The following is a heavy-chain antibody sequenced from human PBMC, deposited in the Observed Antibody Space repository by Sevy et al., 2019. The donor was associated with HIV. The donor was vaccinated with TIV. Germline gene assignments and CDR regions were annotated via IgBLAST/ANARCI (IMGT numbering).Heavy chain of an antibody. Sequence: GGSLRLSCAASGFILSNYAMSWVRQAPGKGLQSVSTFSGSGGSTYYAYSVKGRFAISRDDSKNTLHLQMNSLSAEDTAVYYCAKAQGSNYYYSLDVWGQGTTVTVSS. V-gene: IGHV3-23*01. J-gene: IGHJ6*02. CDR2: FSGSGGST. CDR3: AKAQGSNYYYSLDV. D-gene: IGHD3-10*01. CDR1: GFILSNYA.